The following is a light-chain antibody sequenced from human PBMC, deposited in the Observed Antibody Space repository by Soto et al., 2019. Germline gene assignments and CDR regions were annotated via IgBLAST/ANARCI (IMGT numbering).Light chain of an antibody. CDR1: QSVSNSY. Sequence: EIVLTQSPGTLSLSPGERATLSCRASQSVSNSYLAWYQQRPGQAPRLLIYGASSRATGIPDRFSGSGSGPDFTLTISRLEPEDFAVYYCQQYGSSPLTFGPGTKVDIK. CDR3: QQYGSSPLT. J-gene: IGKJ3*01. CDR2: GAS. V-gene: IGKV3-20*01.